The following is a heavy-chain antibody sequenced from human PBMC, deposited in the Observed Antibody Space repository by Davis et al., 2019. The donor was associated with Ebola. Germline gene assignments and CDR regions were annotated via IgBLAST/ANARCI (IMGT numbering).Heavy chain of an antibody. Sequence: PGGSLRLSCAGSGFIFSSFALNWVRQAPGKGLEWVAVIWYDGSYKSYVDSVKGRFTISRDNSKNTIYLQMNSLRDEDTAVYYCVKGAGGDHLHYFDSWGQGTQVIVSS. CDR1: GFIFSSFA. CDR2: IWYDGSYK. D-gene: IGHD2-21*02. CDR3: VKGAGGDHLHYFDS. V-gene: IGHV3-33*06. J-gene: IGHJ4*02.